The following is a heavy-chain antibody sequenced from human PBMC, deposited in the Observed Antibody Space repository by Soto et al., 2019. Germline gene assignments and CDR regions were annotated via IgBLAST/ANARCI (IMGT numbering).Heavy chain of an antibody. J-gene: IGHJ3*02. V-gene: IGHV1-69*02. CDR2: IIPILGIA. Sequence: SVKVSCKASGGTFSSYTISWVRQAPGQGLEWMGRIIPILGIANYAQKFQGRVTITADKSTSTAYMELSSLRSEDTAVYYCARGKYQDIVVVVAATQRDAFDIWGQGTMVTVSS. CDR1: GGTFSSYT. D-gene: IGHD2-15*01. CDR3: ARGKYQDIVVVVAATQRDAFDI.